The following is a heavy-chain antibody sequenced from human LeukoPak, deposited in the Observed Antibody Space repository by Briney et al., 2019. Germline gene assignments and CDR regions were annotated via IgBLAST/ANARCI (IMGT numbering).Heavy chain of an antibody. V-gene: IGHV4-39*07. J-gene: IGHJ4*02. CDR2: IYYSGST. Sequence: SEILSLTCTVSGGSISSYYWSWIRQPPGKGLEWIGSIYYSGSTYYNPSLKSRVTISVDTSKNQFSLKLSSVTAADTAVYYCASIYSSGWSDYWGQGTLVTVSS. D-gene: IGHD6-19*01. CDR3: ASIYSSGWSDY. CDR1: GGSISSYY.